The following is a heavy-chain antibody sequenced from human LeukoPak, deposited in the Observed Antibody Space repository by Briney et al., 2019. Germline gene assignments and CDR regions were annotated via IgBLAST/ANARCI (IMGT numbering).Heavy chain of an antibody. Sequence: MPSETLSLTCTVSGGSISSYYWSWIRQPPGKGLEWIGYIYYSGSTNYNPSLKSRVTISVDTSKNQFSLKLSSVTAADTAVYYCARDGITMVRGLDYWGQGTLVTVSS. CDR1: GGSISSYY. CDR3: ARDGITMVRGLDY. CDR2: IYYSGST. J-gene: IGHJ4*02. D-gene: IGHD3-10*01. V-gene: IGHV4-59*12.